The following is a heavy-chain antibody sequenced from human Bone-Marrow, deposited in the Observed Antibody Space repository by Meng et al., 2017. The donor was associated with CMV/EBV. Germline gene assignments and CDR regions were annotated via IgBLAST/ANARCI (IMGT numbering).Heavy chain of an antibody. V-gene: IGHV4-59*08. J-gene: IGHJ5*02. D-gene: IGHD2-2*01. CDR1: GASISTYY. CDR2: LYYSGNT. CDR3: ASRYCSSTSCLFLVDP. Sequence: SETLSLTCTVSGASISTYYWSWIRQPPGKGLEWIGYLYYSGNTNYSPSLKSRVTISVDTSKNQFSLKLSSVTAADTAVYYCASRYCSSTSCLFLVDPWGQGTLVTVSS.